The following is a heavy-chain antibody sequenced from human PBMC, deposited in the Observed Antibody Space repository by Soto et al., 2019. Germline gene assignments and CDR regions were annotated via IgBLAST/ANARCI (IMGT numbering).Heavy chain of an antibody. CDR1: GYSFTSYW. D-gene: IGHD3-3*01. CDR3: ARLESAYYYVAY. V-gene: IGHV5-51*01. Sequence: PGESLKISCKGSGYSFTSYWIGWERQMPGKGLEWMGIIHPGDSNTRYSPSFQGRVTISADKSISTAYLQWSSLKASDTAMYYCARLESAYYYVAYWGQGTLVTVSS. J-gene: IGHJ4*02. CDR2: IHPGDSNT.